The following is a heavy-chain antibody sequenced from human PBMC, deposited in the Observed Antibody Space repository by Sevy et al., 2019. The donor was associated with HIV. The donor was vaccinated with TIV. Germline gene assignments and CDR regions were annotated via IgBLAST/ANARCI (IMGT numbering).Heavy chain of an antibody. CDR1: GYSISSGYY. Sequence: PETLSLTCAVSGYSISSGYYWGWIRQPPGKGLEWIGSFYDSGSTYYNPSLKSRVTISVDTSKNQFSLKLSSVTAADTAVYYCARHQPDGLSTLFFDYWGQGTLVTVSS. J-gene: IGHJ4*02. CDR3: ARHQPDGLSTLFFDY. CDR2: FYDSGST. V-gene: IGHV4-38-2*01.